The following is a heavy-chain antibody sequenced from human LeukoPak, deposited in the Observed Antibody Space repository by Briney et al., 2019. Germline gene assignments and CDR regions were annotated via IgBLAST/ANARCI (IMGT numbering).Heavy chain of an antibody. CDR1: GFTFSSYS. D-gene: IGHD2-2*01. Sequence: GGSLRLSCAASGFTFSSYSMNWVRQAPGKGLEWVSSISSSSSYIYYADSVKGRFTISRDNAKNSLYLQMNSLRAEDTAVYYCARAGGYCSSTSCYPMRAYYYYYYMDVWGKGTTVTVSS. CDR2: ISSSSSYI. J-gene: IGHJ6*03. V-gene: IGHV3-21*01. CDR3: ARAGGYCSSTSCYPMRAYYYYYYMDV.